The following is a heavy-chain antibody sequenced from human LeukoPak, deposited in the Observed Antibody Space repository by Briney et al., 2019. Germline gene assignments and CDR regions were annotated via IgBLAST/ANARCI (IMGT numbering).Heavy chain of an antibody. CDR3: AREVAAAVDY. J-gene: IGHJ4*02. V-gene: IGHV3-21*01. D-gene: IGHD6-13*01. CDR2: ISSSSSYI. Sequence: GGSLRLSCAASGFTFSSYSMNLVRQAPGKWLEWVSSISSSSSYIYYADSVKGRFTISRDNAKKSRYLQMNSLRAEETAVYYCAREVAAAVDYWGQGTLVTVSS. CDR1: GFTFSSYS.